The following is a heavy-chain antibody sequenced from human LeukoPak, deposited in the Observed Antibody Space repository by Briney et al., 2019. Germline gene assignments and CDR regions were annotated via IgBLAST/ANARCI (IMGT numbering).Heavy chain of an antibody. CDR1: GGSFSGYY. D-gene: IGHD6-13*01. J-gene: IGHJ3*02. CDR2: INHSGST. V-gene: IGHV4-34*01. Sequence: SETLSLTCAVYGGSFSGYYWSWIRQPPGKGLEWIGEINHSGSTNYNPSLTSRVTISVDTSKNQFSLKLSSVTAADTAVYYCARHGYSSSSDIWGQGTMVTVSS. CDR3: ARHGYSSSSDI.